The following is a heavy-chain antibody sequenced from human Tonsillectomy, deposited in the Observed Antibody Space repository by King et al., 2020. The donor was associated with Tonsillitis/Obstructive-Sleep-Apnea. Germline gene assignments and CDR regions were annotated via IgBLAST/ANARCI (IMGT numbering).Heavy chain of an antibody. Sequence: QLQESGPGLVKPSETLSLTCTVSGGSISSYYWSWIRQPPGKGLEWIGYIYYSGSTNYNPSLKSRVTISVDTSKNQFSLKLSSVTAADTAVYYCARFFLVNYDFWVGYYTVRYFDYWGQGTRVTVPS. CDR3: ARFFLVNYDFWVGYYTVRYFDY. V-gene: IGHV4-59*01. CDR1: GGSISSYY. D-gene: IGHD3-3*01. CDR2: IYYSGST. J-gene: IGHJ4*02.